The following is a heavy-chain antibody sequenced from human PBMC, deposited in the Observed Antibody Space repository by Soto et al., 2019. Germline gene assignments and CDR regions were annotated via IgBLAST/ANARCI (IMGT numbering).Heavy chain of an antibody. V-gene: IGHV1-69*01. CDR2: IIPIFGTA. CDR3: ARDAWDDYSNHYWFGP. J-gene: IGHJ5*02. CDR1: GGTFSSYA. Sequence: QVQLVQSGAEVKKPGSSVKVSCKASGGTFSSYAISWVRQAPGQGLEWMGGIIPIFGTANYAQKFQGRVTVTADESTSTAYMELSSLRSEDTGVYYCARDAWDDYSNHYWFGPWGQGTLVTVSS. D-gene: IGHD4-4*01.